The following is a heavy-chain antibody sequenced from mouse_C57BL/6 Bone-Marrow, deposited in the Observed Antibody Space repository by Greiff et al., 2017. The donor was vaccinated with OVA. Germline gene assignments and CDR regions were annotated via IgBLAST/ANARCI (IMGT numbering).Heavy chain of an antibody. J-gene: IGHJ3*01. CDR1: GYTFTSYW. D-gene: IGHD1-1*01. V-gene: IGHV1-64*01. CDR2: IHPNSGST. Sequence: VQLKQPGAELVKPGASVKLSCKASGYTFTSYWMRWVKQRPGQGLEWIGMIHPNSGSTNYNEKFKSKATLTVDKSSSTAYMQLSSLTSEDSAVDYCARYGSPAWFAYWGQGTLVTVSA. CDR3: ARYGSPAWFAY.